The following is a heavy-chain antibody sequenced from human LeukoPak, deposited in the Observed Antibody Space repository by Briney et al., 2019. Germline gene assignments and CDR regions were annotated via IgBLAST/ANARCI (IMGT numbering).Heavy chain of an antibody. V-gene: IGHV3-48*03. CDR2: ISSSGSTI. J-gene: IGHJ6*02. CDR3: AGEKQWLVGRASPAGMDV. D-gene: IGHD6-19*01. CDR1: GFTFSSYE. Sequence: GGSLRLSCAASGFTFSSYEMNWVRQAPGQGLEWVSYISSSGSTIYYADSVKGRFTISRDNAKNSLYLQMNSLRAEDTAVYYCAGEKQWLVGRASPAGMDVWGQGTTVTVSS.